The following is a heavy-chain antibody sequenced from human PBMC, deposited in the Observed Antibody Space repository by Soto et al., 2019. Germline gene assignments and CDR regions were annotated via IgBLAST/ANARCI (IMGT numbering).Heavy chain of an antibody. Sequence: SETLSLTCTVSGGSISSGGYYWTWIRQPPGKGLEWIGYIYSSESTNYNPSLKSRVSISVDTSKNQVSLKVTSVTAADTAVYYCARQVGSGWYDYLDYWGQGALVTVSS. CDR3: ARQVGSGWYDYLDY. D-gene: IGHD6-19*01. CDR2: IYSSEST. J-gene: IGHJ4*02. V-gene: IGHV4-61*08. CDR1: GGSISSGGYY.